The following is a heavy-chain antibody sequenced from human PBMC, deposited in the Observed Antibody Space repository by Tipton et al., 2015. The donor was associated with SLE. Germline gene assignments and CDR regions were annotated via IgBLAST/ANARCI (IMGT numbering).Heavy chain of an antibody. Sequence: QSGAEVKKPGASVKVSCKASGYTFTSYTISWVRQAPGQGLEWMGWISTYNGNTHYAQNLQGRVTMTTYTSTSTAYMELRSLRSDDTAVYYCAREVYSGSYYYYYGMDVWGQGTTVTISS. J-gene: IGHJ6*02. V-gene: IGHV1-18*01. CDR3: AREVYSGSYYYYYGMDV. CDR2: ISTYNGNT. CDR1: GYTFTSYT. D-gene: IGHD3-10*01.